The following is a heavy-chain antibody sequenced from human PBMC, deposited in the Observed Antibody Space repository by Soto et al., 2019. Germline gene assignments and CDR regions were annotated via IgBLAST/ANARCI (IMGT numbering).Heavy chain of an antibody. V-gene: IGHV4-59*01. J-gene: IGHJ4*02. Sequence: SETLSLTCTVSGGSISSYYWSWIRQPPGKGLEWIGYIYYSGSTNYNPSLKSRVTISVDTSKNQFSLKLSSVTAADTAVYYCARGGQPLLYYFDYWGQGTLVTSPQ. CDR3: ARGGQPLLYYFDY. D-gene: IGHD2-2*02. CDR1: GGSISSYY. CDR2: IYYSGST.